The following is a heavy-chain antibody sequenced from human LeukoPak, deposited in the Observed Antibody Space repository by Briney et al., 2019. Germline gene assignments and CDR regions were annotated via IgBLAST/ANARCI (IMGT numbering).Heavy chain of an antibody. CDR1: GGFINNFY. V-gene: IGHV4-59*01. CDR2: VSNSGNT. J-gene: IGHJ3*02. Sequence: SETLSLTCIVSGGFINNFYWSWIRQPPGKGLEWIGYVSNSGNTNYNPSFRSRFTIPVDTSKNQFSLKLTSVTAADTAVYFCARENYVFDIWGQGTMVTVSS. CDR3: ARENYVFDI.